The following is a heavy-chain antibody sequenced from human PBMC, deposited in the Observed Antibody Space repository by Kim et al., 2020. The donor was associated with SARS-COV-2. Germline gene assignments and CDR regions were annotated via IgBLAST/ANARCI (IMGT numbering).Heavy chain of an antibody. V-gene: IGHV1-2*06. CDR1: GYTFTGYY. CDR3: AREAPTILGWFDP. CDR2: INPNSGGT. D-gene: IGHD3-3*01. J-gene: IGHJ5*02. Sequence: ASVKVSCKASGYTFTGYYMHWVRQAPGQGLEWMGRINPNSGGTNYAQKFQGRVTMTRDTSISTAYMELSRLRSDDTAVYYCAREAPTILGWFDPWGQGTLVTVSS.